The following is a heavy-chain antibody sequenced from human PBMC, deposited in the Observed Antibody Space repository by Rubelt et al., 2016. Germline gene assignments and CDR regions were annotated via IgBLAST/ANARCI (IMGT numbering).Heavy chain of an antibody. Sequence: EVQVVESGGGLVQPGRSLRLSCKVSGLTFGDFGMSWFRQAPGRGLEWLSFIRSNALGGTTEYAASVKGRFSISRDDSKSIAYPQMNSLKTEDTAVDYCTSGNTGLFDSWGQGTLVTVSS. CDR3: TSGNTGLFDS. CDR2: IRSNALGGTT. CDR1: GLTFGDFG. D-gene: IGHD1/OR15-1a*01. J-gene: IGHJ4*02. V-gene: IGHV3-49*03.